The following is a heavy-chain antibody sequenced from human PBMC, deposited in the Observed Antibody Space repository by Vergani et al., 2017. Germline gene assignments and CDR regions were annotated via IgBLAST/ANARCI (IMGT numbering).Heavy chain of an antibody. D-gene: IGHD5-24*01. CDR3: AKEGGQDGYKVD. J-gene: IGHJ4*02. CDR1: GFTFDDYA. Sequence: EVQLVESGGGLVQPGRSLRLSCAASGFTFDDYAMHWVRQAPGKGLEWVSGISWNSGSIGYADSVKGRFTISRDNSKNTLYLQMNSLRAEDTAVYYCAKEGGQDGYKVDWGQGTLVTVSS. CDR2: ISWNSGSI. V-gene: IGHV3-9*01.